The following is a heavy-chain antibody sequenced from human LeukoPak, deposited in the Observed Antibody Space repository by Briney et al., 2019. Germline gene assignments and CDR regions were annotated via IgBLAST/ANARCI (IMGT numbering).Heavy chain of an antibody. CDR2: ISGSGGST. CDR1: GFTFSSYA. J-gene: IGHJ6*02. V-gene: IGHV3-23*01. D-gene: IGHD6-13*01. Sequence: GGSLRLSCAASGFTFSSYAMSWVRQAPGRGLEWVSAISGSGGSTYYADSVKGRFTISRDNSKNTLYLQMNSLRAEDTAVYYCANAYSSSWSSKYYYYYGMDVWGQGTTVTVSS. CDR3: ANAYSSSWSSKYYYYYGMDV.